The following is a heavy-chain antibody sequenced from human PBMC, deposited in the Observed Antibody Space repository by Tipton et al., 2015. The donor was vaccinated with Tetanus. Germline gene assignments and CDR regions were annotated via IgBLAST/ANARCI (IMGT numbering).Heavy chain of an antibody. D-gene: IGHD1-26*01. Sequence: TLSLTCTVSGGSISSYYWSWIRQPAGKGLEWIGRIYTSGSTNYNPSLKSRVTMSVDTSKNQFSLKLSSVTAADTAVYYCARDPYSGSYYYYGMDVWGQGTTVPVSS. J-gene: IGHJ6*02. CDR3: ARDPYSGSYYYYGMDV. CDR2: IYTSGST. CDR1: GGSISSYY. V-gene: IGHV4-4*07.